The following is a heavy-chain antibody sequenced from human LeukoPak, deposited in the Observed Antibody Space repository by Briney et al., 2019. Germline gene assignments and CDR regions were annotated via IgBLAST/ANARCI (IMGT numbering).Heavy chain of an antibody. D-gene: IGHD3-10*01. Sequence: SETLSLTCTVSGGSISSYYWSWIRQPPGKGLEWIGYIYYSGSTNYNPSLKSRVTISVDSSKKQFSLKLSSVSAADTAVYYCARALNYGSGSYWYNWFDPWGQGTLVTVSS. J-gene: IGHJ5*02. CDR2: IYYSGST. V-gene: IGHV4-59*01. CDR1: GGSISSYY. CDR3: ARALNYGSGSYWYNWFDP.